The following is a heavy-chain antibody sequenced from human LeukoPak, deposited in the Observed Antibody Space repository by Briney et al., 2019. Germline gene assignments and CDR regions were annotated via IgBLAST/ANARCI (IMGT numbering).Heavy chain of an antibody. Sequence: PGGSLRLSCAASGFTFSSYAMSWVRQAPGKGLEWVSAISGSGGSTYYADSVKGRFTISRDNSKNTLYLQMNSLRADDTAVYYCTKDGESNTGNPGDYWGQGTLVTVSS. CDR1: GFTFSSYA. CDR3: TKDGESNTGNPGDY. J-gene: IGHJ4*02. D-gene: IGHD2-8*02. V-gene: IGHV3-23*01. CDR2: ISGSGGST.